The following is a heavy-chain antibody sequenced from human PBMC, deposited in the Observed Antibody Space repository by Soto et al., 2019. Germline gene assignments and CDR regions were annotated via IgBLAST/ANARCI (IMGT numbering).Heavy chain of an antibody. J-gene: IGHJ5*02. V-gene: IGHV3-30*18. CDR1: GFTFSSYG. CDR2: IPYDGSNK. CDR3: AKGEVWEYQLPRGSFDP. Sequence: GGSLRLSCAASGFTFSSYGMHWVRQAPGEGLEWVVVIPYDGSNKYYADFVKGRFTTSKANTNNTLYLQINSLTAEDTALYYCAKGEVWEYQLPRGSFDPWGQGTLVTVSS. D-gene: IGHD2-2*01.